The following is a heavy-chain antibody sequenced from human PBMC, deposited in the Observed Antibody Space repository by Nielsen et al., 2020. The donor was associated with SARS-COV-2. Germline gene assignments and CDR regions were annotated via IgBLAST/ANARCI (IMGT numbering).Heavy chain of an antibody. D-gene: IGHD3-3*01. V-gene: IGHV3-48*03. CDR1: GFTFSGYE. Sequence: LKISCAASGFTFSGYEMNWVRQAPGKGLEWVSYVSSSGSTIYYADSVKGRCTISRDNAKNSLYLQMNSLRAEDTAVYYCARGTSRITIFGVVTRHGMDVWGQGTTVTVSS. CDR2: VSSSGSTI. J-gene: IGHJ6*02. CDR3: ARGTSRITIFGVVTRHGMDV.